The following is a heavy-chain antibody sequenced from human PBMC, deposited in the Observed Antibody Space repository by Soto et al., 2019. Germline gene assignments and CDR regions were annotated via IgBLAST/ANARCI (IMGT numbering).Heavy chain of an antibody. CDR2: IIPVFGLT. V-gene: IGHV1-69*01. Sequence: QVQLVQSGAEVKKPGSAVKVSCKASGGTFRSNAFSWVRQAPGQGLEWMGGIIPVFGLTNYPQKFQCRVTGTAFESTSTLYMELRSLKSEDTAIYYCARELTGPEGPEAVCYYYYGLDVWGQGTTVTVSS. CDR1: GGTFRSNA. CDR3: ARELTGPEGPEAVCYYYYGLDV. D-gene: IGHD3-10*01. J-gene: IGHJ6*02.